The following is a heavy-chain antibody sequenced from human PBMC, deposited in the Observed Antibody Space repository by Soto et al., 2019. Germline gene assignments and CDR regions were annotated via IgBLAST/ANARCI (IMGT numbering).Heavy chain of an antibody. J-gene: IGHJ3*02. CDR3: ARGLSRLYAFDI. CDR1: GGSVSSGSYY. V-gene: IGHV4-61*01. Sequence: QVQLQESGPGLVKPSETLSLTCTVSGGSVSSGSYYWSWIRQPPGKGLEWIGYIYYSGSTKYNPSLKSRVTISVDTSKNQFSLKLSSVTAADTAVYYCARGLSRLYAFDIWGQGTMVTVSS. CDR2: IYYSGST.